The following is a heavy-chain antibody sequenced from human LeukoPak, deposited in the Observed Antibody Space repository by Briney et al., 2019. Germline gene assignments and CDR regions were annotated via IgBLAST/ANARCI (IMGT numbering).Heavy chain of an antibody. CDR3: ARYGSWYGIDY. Sequence: PSQTLSLTCTVSGDSISSYYWSWIRQSAGKGLEWIGRIYTSGSTNYNPSLKSRVTMSVATSKNQFSLKLRSVTAADTAVYYCARYGSWYGIDYWGQGTLVIVSS. CDR1: GDSISSYY. D-gene: IGHD3-10*01. J-gene: IGHJ4*02. V-gene: IGHV4-4*07. CDR2: IYTSGST.